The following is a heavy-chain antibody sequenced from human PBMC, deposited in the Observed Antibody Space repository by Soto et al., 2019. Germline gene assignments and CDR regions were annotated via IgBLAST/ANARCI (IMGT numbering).Heavy chain of an antibody. V-gene: IGHV3-30*18. J-gene: IGHJ4*02. CDR3: AKDTYYYDRSGYYTYDH. Sequence: QVQLVESGGGVVQTGRSLRLSCAASGFTFSSYGVHWVRQAPGKGLEWVASVSYDGSNKHYADSVKGRFTISRDNSRNTLDLQMNSLRAEDTAVYYCAKDTYYYDRSGYYTYDHWGQGTQVTVSS. CDR1: GFTFSSYG. D-gene: IGHD3-22*01. CDR2: VSYDGSNK.